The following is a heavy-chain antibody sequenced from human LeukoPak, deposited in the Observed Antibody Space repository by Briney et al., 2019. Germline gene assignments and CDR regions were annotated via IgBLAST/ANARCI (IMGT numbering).Heavy chain of an antibody. CDR1: GFTVSSNY. D-gene: IGHD4-17*01. V-gene: IGHV3-53*01. J-gene: IGHJ4*02. Sequence: GRSLRLSCAASGFTVSSNYMSWVRQAPGKGLDWVSVIYGGSSIYYGDSVKGRFTISRDNSKNTLYLQMNSLRAEDTAVYYCATIGGDYVSFDNWGQGTLVTVTS. CDR3: ATIGGDYVSFDN. CDR2: IYGGSSI.